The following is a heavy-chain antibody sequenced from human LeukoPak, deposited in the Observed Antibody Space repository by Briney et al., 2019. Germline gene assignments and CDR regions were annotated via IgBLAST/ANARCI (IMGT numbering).Heavy chain of an antibody. CDR3: ARVYYDSSGQEAFDI. CDR2: ISSSSSYI. V-gene: IGHV3-21*01. CDR1: GFTFSSYA. J-gene: IGHJ3*02. Sequence: GGSLRLSCEASGFTFSSYAMSWVRQAPGKGLEWVSSISSSSSYIYYADSVKGRFTISRDNAKNSLYLQMNSLRAEDTAVYYCARVYYDSSGQEAFDIWGQGTMVTVSS. D-gene: IGHD3-22*01.